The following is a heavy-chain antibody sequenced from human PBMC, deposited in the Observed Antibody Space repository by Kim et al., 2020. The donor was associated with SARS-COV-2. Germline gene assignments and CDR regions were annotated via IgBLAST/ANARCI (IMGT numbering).Heavy chain of an antibody. CDR3: AKDSREDVVPAAVDY. CDR1: GFTFSSYG. D-gene: IGHD2-2*01. J-gene: IGHJ4*02. Sequence: GGSLRLSCAASGFTFSSYGMHWVRQAPGKGLEWVAVISYDGSNKYYADSVKGRFTISRDNSKNTLYLQMNSLRAEDTAVYYCAKDSREDVVPAAVDYWGQGTLVTVSS. CDR2: ISYDGSNK. V-gene: IGHV3-30*18.